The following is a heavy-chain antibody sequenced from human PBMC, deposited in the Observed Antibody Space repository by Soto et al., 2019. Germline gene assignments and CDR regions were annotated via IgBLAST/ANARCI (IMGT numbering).Heavy chain of an antibody. CDR2: IYWDDDK. CDR3: AHKGSGSSAIDY. J-gene: IGHJ4*02. V-gene: IGHV2-5*02. D-gene: IGHD3-10*01. CDR1: GFSLSTSGVG. Sequence: QITLKESGPTLVKPTQTLTLTCTFSGFSLSTSGVGVGWIRQPPGKVLEFLAVIYWDDDKTYSPSLKSRLTITKDTSKNQVVLTMTNMEPVDTATYYCAHKGSGSSAIDYWGQGTLVTVSS.